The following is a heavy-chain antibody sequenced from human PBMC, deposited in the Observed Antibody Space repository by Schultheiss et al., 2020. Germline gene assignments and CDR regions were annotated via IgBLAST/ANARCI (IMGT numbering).Heavy chain of an antibody. D-gene: IGHD6-13*01. V-gene: IGHV3-13*01. CDR1: GFTFSGFD. Sequence: GESLKISCAASGFTFSGFDMHWVRQVTGKGLEWVSAIGTAGDTYYPGSVKGRFTISRDNSKNTLYLQMNSLRAEDTAVYYCAKDTGWAAAGTGWFDPWGQGTLVTVSS. CDR2: IGTAGDT. CDR3: AKDTGWAAAGTGWFDP. J-gene: IGHJ5*02.